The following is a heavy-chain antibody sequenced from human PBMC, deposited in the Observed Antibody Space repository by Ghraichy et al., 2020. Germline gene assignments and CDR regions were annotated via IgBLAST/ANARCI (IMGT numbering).Heavy chain of an antibody. D-gene: IGHD2-15*01. CDR1: GFTLSNYW. CDR3: AREYCSGGRCFFGTGGSDLDY. Sequence: GGSLRLSCAASGFTLSNYWMHWVRQAPGKGLVWVSRINGYGSSTLYADSVKGRFTISRDNAKSTLYLQMNSLRAEDTAVYYCAREYCSGGRCFFGTGGSDLDYWGQGTQVTVSA. CDR2: INGYGSST. V-gene: IGHV3-74*01. J-gene: IGHJ4*02.